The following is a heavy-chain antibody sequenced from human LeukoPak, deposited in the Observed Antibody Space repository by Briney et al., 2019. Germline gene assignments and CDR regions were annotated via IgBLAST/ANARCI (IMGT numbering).Heavy chain of an antibody. D-gene: IGHD3-3*01. CDR1: GFTFSSYA. CDR2: ISTTGGST. CDR3: AKDRRFLEWKDAFDV. J-gene: IGHJ3*01. V-gene: IGHV3-23*01. Sequence: GGSPRLSCAASGFTFSSYAMTWVRQAPGKGLEWVSGISTTGGSTYYTDSVKGRFAISRDNSKNTVYLQMNGLRADDTAVYYCAKDRRFLEWKDAFDVWGQGTMVTVSS.